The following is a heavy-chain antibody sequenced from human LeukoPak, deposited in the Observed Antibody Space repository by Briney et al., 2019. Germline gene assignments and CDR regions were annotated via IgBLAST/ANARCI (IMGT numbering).Heavy chain of an antibody. CDR2: INHSGST. V-gene: IGHV4-34*01. CDR1: GGSFSGYY. D-gene: IGHD3-16*02. Sequence: SETLSLTCVVYGGSFSGYYWSWIRQPPGKGLEWIGEINHSGSTNYNPSLKSRVTISVDTSKNQFSLKLSSVTAADTAVYYCARVGRDYVWGSYRKPRNRAEYFQHWGQGTLVTVSS. J-gene: IGHJ1*01. CDR3: ARVGRDYVWGSYRKPRNRAEYFQH.